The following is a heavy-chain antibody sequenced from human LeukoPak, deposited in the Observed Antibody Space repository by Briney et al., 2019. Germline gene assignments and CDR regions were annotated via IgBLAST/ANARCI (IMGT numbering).Heavy chain of an antibody. CDR2: FDPEDGET. CDR1: GYTLTELS. CDR3: ATDPGQY. J-gene: IGHJ4*02. Sequence: ASVKVSCKVSGYTLTELSMHWVRQAPGKGLEWMGGFDPEDGETIYAQKFQGRVTVTEDTSTDTAYMELSSLRSEDTAVYYCATDPGQYWGQGTLVTVSS. V-gene: IGHV1-24*01.